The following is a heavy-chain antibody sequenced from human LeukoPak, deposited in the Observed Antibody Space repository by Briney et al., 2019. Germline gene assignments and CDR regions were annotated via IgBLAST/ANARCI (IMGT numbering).Heavy chain of an antibody. J-gene: IGHJ4*02. D-gene: IGHD6-13*01. CDR3: VTYGSTTWYIFDN. CDR1: GASIDTHTYY. V-gene: IGHV4-39*07. Sequence: SETLSLTCTLSGASIDTHTYYWGWIRQPPGKGLEWIGSIYYSGDTYYSPSLKNRVIISLDTSRNQFSLKLTSVNVADTAIYYCVTYGSTTWYIFDNWGQGTLVTVSS. CDR2: IYYSGDT.